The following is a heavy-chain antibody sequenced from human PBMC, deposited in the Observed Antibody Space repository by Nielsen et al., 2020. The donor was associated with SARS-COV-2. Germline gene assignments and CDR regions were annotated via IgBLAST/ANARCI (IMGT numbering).Heavy chain of an antibody. V-gene: IGHV3-13*01. D-gene: IGHD3-16*01. CDR1: GFSFSSYD. J-gene: IGHJ3*02. Sequence: GESLKISCAASGFSFSSYDMHWVRQATGKGLEWVSAIGTAGDTYYPGSVKGRFTISRENAKNSLYLQMNSLRAGDTAVYSCARVGPPGGRYAFDMWGQGTMVTVSS. CDR2: IGTAGDT. CDR3: ARVGPPGGRYAFDM.